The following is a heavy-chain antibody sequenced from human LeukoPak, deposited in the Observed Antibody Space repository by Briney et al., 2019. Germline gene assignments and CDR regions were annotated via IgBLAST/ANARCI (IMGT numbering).Heavy chain of an antibody. J-gene: IGHJ4*02. CDR2: FDPEDGET. D-gene: IGHD2-21*01. Sequence: GASVTVSFKVSGYTLTELSMHWVRQAHGKGIEWMGGFDPEDGETIYAQRFQGRVTMTEDTSTDTAYMELSSLRSEDSAVFYCATLRDIACYYFDYWGQGTLVTVSS. V-gene: IGHV1-24*01. CDR3: ATLRDIACYYFDY. CDR1: GYTLTELS.